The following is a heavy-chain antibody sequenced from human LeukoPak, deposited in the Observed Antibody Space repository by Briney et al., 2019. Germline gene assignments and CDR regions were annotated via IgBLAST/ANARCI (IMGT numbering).Heavy chain of an antibody. CDR2: IKQDGSEK. Sequence: GGSLRLSCAASGFTFSSYAMTWVRQAPGKGLEWVANIKQDGSEKYYVDSLKGRFTISRDNAKNSLYLQMNSLRAEDTAVYYCAREKEGYCSRTSCYLDYYYYYMDVWGKGTTVTISS. CDR1: GFTFSSYA. CDR3: AREKEGYCSRTSCYLDYYYYYMDV. V-gene: IGHV3-7*01. J-gene: IGHJ6*03. D-gene: IGHD2-2*01.